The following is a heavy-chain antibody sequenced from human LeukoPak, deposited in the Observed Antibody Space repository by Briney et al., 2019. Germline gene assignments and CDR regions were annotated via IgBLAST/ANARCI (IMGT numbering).Heavy chain of an antibody. V-gene: IGHV1-69*13. CDR2: IIPIFGTA. J-gene: IGHJ6*02. Sequence: ASVKVSCKASGGTFSSYAISWVRQAPGQGLEWMGGIIPIFGTANYVQKFQGRVTITADESTSTAYMELSSLRSEDTAVYYCARDPGDSSSWWGYYYYYGTDVWGQGTTVTVSS. D-gene: IGHD6-13*01. CDR1: GGTFSSYA. CDR3: ARDPGDSSSWWGYYYYYGTDV.